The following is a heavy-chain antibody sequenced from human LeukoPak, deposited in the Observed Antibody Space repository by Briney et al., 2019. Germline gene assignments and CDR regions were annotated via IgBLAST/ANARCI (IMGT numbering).Heavy chain of an antibody. Sequence: ASVKVSCKASGYTFTGYYMHWVRQAPGQGLEWMGWINPNSGGTNYAQKFQGWVTMTRDTSISTAYMELSRLRSDDTAVYYCARGVVPADDYYYGMDVWGQGTTVTVSS. V-gene: IGHV1-2*04. J-gene: IGHJ6*02. CDR1: GYTFTGYY. CDR3: ARGVVPADDYYYGMDV. CDR2: INPNSGGT. D-gene: IGHD2-2*01.